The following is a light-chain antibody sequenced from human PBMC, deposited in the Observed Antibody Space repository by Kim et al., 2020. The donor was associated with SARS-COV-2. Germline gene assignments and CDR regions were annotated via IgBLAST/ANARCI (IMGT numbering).Light chain of an antibody. Sequence: SPGEKAPPARKGSSSVYSNLLALYPQKPCPAPQALLFFTSPQARCNPDRFSGSGSGTDFTLTISKLEPEDFAVYYCQQYGSIPSTFGQGTRLEIK. CDR3: QQYGSIPST. J-gene: IGKJ5*01. CDR2: FTS. CDR1: SSVYSNL. V-gene: IGKV3-20*01.